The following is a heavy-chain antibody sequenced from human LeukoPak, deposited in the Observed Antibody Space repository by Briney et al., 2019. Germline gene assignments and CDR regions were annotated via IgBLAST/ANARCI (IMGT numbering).Heavy chain of an antibody. J-gene: IGHJ4*02. V-gene: IGHV3-23*01. Sequence: GGSLRLSCAASGFTFSNYAMSWVRQGPGKGLEWVSTISADGRTTYYADSGKGRFTVSREYSKNTLYLHLNSLRAEDTAVYHCAKVGCSTTSCYAGDDYWGQGTLVIISS. CDR2: ISADGRTT. CDR3: AKVGCSTTSCYAGDDY. CDR1: GFTFSNYA. D-gene: IGHD2-2*01.